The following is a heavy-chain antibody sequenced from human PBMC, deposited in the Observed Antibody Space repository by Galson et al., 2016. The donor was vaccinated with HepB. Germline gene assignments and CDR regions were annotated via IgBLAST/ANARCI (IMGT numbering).Heavy chain of an antibody. V-gene: IGHV3-23*01. J-gene: IGHJ4*02. CDR3: AKDWGVATTTHFDY. CDR2: LSGSDGST. Sequence: SLRLSCAASGFIFSSYAMSWVRQAPGKGLEWVSVLSGSDGSTYYADSVKGRFTTSRDNSKNTLYLQMNSLRAEDTAVYYCAKDWGVATTTHFDYWGQGILVIVSS. D-gene: IGHD5-12*01. CDR1: GFIFSSYA.